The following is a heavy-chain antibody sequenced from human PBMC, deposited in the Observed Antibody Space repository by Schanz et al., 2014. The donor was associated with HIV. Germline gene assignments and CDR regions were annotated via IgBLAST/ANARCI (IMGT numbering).Heavy chain of an antibody. CDR2: ISSSSSTI. J-gene: IGHJ4*02. Sequence: VQLVESGGGLVKPGGSLRLSCAASRFTFSDYHMNWIRQAPGKGLEWVSYISSSSSTIYYADSVKGRFTISRDISKNTLYLQMNSLRAEDTAVYYCAKEEQKLGGVGGYHFDYWGQGTLVTVSS. D-gene: IGHD6-13*01. V-gene: IGHV3-11*04. CDR1: RFTFSDYH. CDR3: AKEEQKLGGVGGYHFDY.